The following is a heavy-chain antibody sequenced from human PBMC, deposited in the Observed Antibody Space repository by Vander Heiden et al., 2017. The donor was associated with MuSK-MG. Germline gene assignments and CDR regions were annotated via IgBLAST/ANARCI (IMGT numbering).Heavy chain of an antibody. Sequence: QVQLQESGPGLVKPSETLSLTCTVSGGSISSYYWSWIRQPPGKGLEWIGYIYYSGSTNYNPALKSRVTISVDTSKNQFSLKLSSVTAADTAVYCCGSTATTNSDAFDIWGQGTMVTVSS. D-gene: IGHD2-15*01. CDR2: IYYSGST. V-gene: IGHV4-59*08. CDR1: GGSISSYY. CDR3: GSTATTNSDAFDI. J-gene: IGHJ3*02.